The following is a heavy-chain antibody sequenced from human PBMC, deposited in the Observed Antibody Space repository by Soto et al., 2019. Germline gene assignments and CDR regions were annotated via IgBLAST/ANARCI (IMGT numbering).Heavy chain of an antibody. J-gene: IGHJ5*02. Sequence: ASVKVSCKASGYTFSSYGISWVRQAPGQGLEWMGWISAYNGNTNYAQKFQGRVTITADKSTSTAYMELSSLRSEDTAVYYCASLYSSGWLNWFDPWGQGTLVTVSS. CDR1: GYTFSSYG. V-gene: IGHV1-18*01. CDR3: ASLYSSGWLNWFDP. D-gene: IGHD6-19*01. CDR2: ISAYNGNT.